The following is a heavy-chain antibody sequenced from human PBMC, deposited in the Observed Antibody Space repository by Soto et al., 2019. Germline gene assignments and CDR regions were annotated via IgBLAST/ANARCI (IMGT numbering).Heavy chain of an antibody. CDR3: AAGGRYSSSWYHAFDI. V-gene: IGHV3-30*03. Sequence: QVQLVESGGGVVQPGRSLRLSCAASGFTFSSYGMHWVRQAPGKGLEWVAVISYDGSNKYYADSVKGRFTISRDNSKNTLYLQTNSLRAEDTAVYYCAAGGRYSSSWYHAFDIWGQGTMVTVSS. CDR1: GFTFSSYG. CDR2: ISYDGSNK. J-gene: IGHJ3*02. D-gene: IGHD6-13*01.